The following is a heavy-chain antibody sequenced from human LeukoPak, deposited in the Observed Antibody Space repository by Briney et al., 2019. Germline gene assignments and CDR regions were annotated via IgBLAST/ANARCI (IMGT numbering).Heavy chain of an antibody. D-gene: IGHD2-21*02. CDR2: INPNSGGT. CDR1: GYTFTGYY. V-gene: IGHV1-2*02. CDR3: ARVPPYCGGDCYTFDY. J-gene: IGHJ4*02. Sequence: GASVKVSCKASGYTFTGYYMHWVRQAPGQGLEWMGWINPNSGGTNYAQKFQGRVTMTRDTSISTAYMELSRLRSDDTAVYYCARVPPYCGGDCYTFDYWGQGTLVTVSS.